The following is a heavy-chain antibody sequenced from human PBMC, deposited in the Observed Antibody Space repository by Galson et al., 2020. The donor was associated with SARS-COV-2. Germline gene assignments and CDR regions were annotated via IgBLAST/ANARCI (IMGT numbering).Heavy chain of an antibody. CDR3: ARSPSIDSSGYVYYYYGMDV. Sequence: SGPTLVKPTQTLTLTCTFSGFSLSTSGMCVSWIRQPPGKALEWLALIDWDDDKYYSTSLKTRLTISKDTSKNQVVLTMTNMDPVDTATYYCARSPSIDSSGYVYYYYGMDVWGQGTTVTVSS. CDR2: IDWDDDK. J-gene: IGHJ6*02. D-gene: IGHD3-22*01. V-gene: IGHV2-70*01. CDR1: GFSLSTSGMC.